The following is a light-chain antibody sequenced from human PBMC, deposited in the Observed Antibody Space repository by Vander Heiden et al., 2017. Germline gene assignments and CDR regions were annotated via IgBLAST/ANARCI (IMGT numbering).Light chain of an antibody. CDR1: KLGDKY. J-gene: IGLJ1*01. V-gene: IGLV3-1*01. CDR2: KDS. CDR3: QAWDSSTYV. Sequence: SYELTQPPSVSVSPGQTASITCSGDKLGDKYACWYQQKPGQSPVLVIYKDSKRPGGTPGRFSGSNSGNTATLTISGTQAMDEADYYCQAWDSSTYVFGTGTKVTVL.